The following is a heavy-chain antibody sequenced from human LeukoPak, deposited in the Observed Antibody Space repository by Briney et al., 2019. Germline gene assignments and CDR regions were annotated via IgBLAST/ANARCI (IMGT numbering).Heavy chain of an antibody. CDR3: VRGGYDYDILTGFDY. CDR1: GYTFTSYG. D-gene: IGHD3-9*01. V-gene: IGHV1-18*01. J-gene: IGHJ4*02. CDR2: ISAYNGNT. Sequence: ASVKVSCKASGYTFTSYGISWVRQAPGQGLEWMGWISAYNGNTNYAQKLQGRVTMTTDTSTSTAYMELRSLRSDDTAVYYCVRGGYDYDILTGFDYWGQGTLVTVSS.